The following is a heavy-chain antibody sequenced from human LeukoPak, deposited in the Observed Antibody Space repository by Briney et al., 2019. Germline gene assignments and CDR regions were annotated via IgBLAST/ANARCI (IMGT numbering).Heavy chain of an antibody. D-gene: IGHD3-9*01. V-gene: IGHV1-69*13. CDR1: GYTFTAYY. J-gene: IGHJ5*02. CDR2: IIPIFGTA. CDR3: ARGMNDILTGYRNWFDP. Sequence: ASVKVSCKASGYTFTAYYIHWVRQAPGQGLEWMGGIIPIFGTANYAQKFQGRVTITADESTSTAYMELSSLRSEDTAVYYCARGMNDILTGYRNWFDPWGQGTLVTVSS.